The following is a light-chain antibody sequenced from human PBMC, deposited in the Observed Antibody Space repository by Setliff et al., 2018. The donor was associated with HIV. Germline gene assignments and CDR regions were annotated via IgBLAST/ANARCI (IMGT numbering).Light chain of an antibody. J-gene: IGLJ1*01. CDR2: DVS. V-gene: IGLV2-11*01. CDR1: SSDVGGYDY. Sequence: ESGSRGQSVTFSCTGASSDVGGYDYVSWYQQHPGKAPKLIIYDVSKRPSGVPARFSGFKSGNMASLTISGLQPEDEADYYCCSYEITHRFVFGTGTKVTVL. CDR3: CSYEITHRFV.